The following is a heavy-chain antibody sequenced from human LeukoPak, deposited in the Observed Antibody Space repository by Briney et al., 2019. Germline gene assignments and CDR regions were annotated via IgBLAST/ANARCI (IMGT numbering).Heavy chain of an antibody. D-gene: IGHD2-21*01. CDR1: GGSLSSYY. CDR3: ARVLAYCGGDCPYYYYYYMDV. V-gene: IGHV4-59*01. Sequence: SETLSLTCTVSGGSLSSYYWSWIRQPPGKGLEGIGYIYYSGSTNYNPCLTSRVTISVDPSKYQFSLKLSSVTAADTAVYYCARVLAYCGGDCPYYYYYYMDVWGKGTTVTVSS. CDR2: IYYSGST. J-gene: IGHJ6*03.